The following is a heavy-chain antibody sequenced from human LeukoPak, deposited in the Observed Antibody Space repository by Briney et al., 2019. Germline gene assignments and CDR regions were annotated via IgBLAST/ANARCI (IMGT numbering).Heavy chain of an antibody. CDR2: IIPIIGTA. V-gene: IGHV1-69*13. D-gene: IGHD6-19*01. CDR3: ARVILSSSGWYSWFDP. J-gene: IGHJ5*02. CDR1: GGTFSSYA. Sequence: SVKVSCKASGGTFSSYAISWVRQAPGQGLEWMGGIIPIIGTANYAQKFQGRVTITADESTSTAYMELSSLRSEDTAVYYCARVILSSSGWYSWFDPWGQGTLVTVSS.